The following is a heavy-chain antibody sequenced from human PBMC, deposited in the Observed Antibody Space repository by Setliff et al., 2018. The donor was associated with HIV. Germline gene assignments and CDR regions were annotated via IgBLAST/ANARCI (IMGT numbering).Heavy chain of an antibody. CDR2: INYSGTT. Sequence: SETLSLTCAFYGGSFSGNYWGWIRQPPGKGLEWIGEINYSGTTNHNPFLKSRVTISVDTSTKQFSLKLNSVTAADSAIYYCAATYCRGGGRDCPQMYDYWGQGSLVTVSS. J-gene: IGHJ4*02. CDR1: GGSFSGNY. V-gene: IGHV4-34*01. D-gene: IGHD2-15*01. CDR3: AATYCRGGGRDCPQMYDY.